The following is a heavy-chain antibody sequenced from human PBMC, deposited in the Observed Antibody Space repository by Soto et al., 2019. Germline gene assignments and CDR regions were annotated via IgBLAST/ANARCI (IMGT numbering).Heavy chain of an antibody. V-gene: IGHV4-59*01. CDR3: ARVRGVSSSDYYYYGMDV. J-gene: IGHJ6*02. Sequence: QVQLQESGPGLVKPSETLSLTCTVSGGSISSYHWSWIRQPPGKGLEWIGYMDYSGSTNYNPSLKSRVTISVDTSKNQFSLKLSSVTAADTAVYYCARVRGVSSSDYYYYGMDVWGQGTTVTVSS. D-gene: IGHD6-6*01. CDR2: MDYSGST. CDR1: GGSISSYH.